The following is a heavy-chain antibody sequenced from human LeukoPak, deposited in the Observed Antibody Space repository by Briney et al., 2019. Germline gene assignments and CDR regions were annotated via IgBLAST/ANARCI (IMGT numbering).Heavy chain of an antibody. CDR2: IKPDGSEK. CDR3: ARELSWSGQDY. V-gene: IGHV3-7*01. D-gene: IGHD3-3*01. Sequence: GGSLRLSCAASGFTFSVHWMSWVRQAPGKGLEWVANIKPDGSEKNYVDSVKDRFTISIDNAKNSLYLQMNSLRVEDTAVYWCARELSWSGQDYWGQGTLVTVSS. J-gene: IGHJ4*02. CDR1: GFTFSVHW.